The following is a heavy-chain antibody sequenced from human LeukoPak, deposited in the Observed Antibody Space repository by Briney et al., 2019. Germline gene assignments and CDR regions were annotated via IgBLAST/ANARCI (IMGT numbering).Heavy chain of an antibody. V-gene: IGHV4-59*01. CDR3: ARDRYALGY. CDR1: GGSISSYY. D-gene: IGHD3-16*01. J-gene: IGHJ4*02. CDR2: IYYSGST. Sequence: SETLSLTCTVSGGSISSYYWSWIRQPPGKGLEWIGYIYYSGSTNYNPSLKSRVTISVDTSKNQFSLNLSSVTAADTAVYYCARDRYALGYWGQGTLVTVSS.